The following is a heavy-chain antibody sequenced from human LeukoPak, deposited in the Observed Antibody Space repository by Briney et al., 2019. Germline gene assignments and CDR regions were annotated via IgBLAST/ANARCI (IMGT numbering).Heavy chain of an antibody. Sequence: GALRPSRASSGITFTHFSNDWVRQAPRKGLELVPSISASGVMTYYADSVKGRFTVSRDNSKNSLYLQMSSLTAADTAVYYCAKDRSIGTYYTFDHWGQGTLVTVSS. CDR1: GITFTHFS. CDR3: AKDRSIGTYYTFDH. D-gene: IGHD1-26*01. CDR2: ISASGVMT. J-gene: IGHJ4*02. V-gene: IGHV3-23*01.